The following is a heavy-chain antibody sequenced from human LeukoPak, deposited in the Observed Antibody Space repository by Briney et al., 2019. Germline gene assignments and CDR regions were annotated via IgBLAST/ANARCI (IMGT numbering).Heavy chain of an antibody. D-gene: IGHD3-9*01. CDR3: AREQTTDWLSGDFDY. J-gene: IGHJ4*02. CDR2: ISAYNGNT. CDR1: GYTFTSYG. Sequence: ASVKVSCQASGYTFTSYGISWVRQAPGQGLEWMGWISAYNGNTNYAQKLQGRVTMTTDTSTSTAYMEVRSLRSDDTAVYYCAREQTTDWLSGDFDYWGQGTLVTVSS. V-gene: IGHV1-18*01.